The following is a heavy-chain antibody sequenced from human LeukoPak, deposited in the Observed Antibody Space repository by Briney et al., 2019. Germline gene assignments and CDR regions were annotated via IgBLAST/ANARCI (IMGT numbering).Heavy chain of an antibody. CDR3: ARVSRGEISEVDY. V-gene: IGHV3-48*01. CDR2: ISSSSSTI. CDR1: GFTFSSYS. J-gene: IGHJ4*02. Sequence: GGSLRLSCAASGFTFSSYSMNWVRQAPGKGLEWVSYISSSSSTIYYADSVKGRFTISRDNAKNSLYLQMNSLRAEDTAVYYCARVSRGEISEVDYSGPGTLVTVSS. D-gene: IGHD5-24*01.